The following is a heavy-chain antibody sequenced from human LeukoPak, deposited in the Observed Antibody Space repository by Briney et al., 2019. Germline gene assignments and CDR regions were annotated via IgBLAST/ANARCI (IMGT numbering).Heavy chain of an antibody. D-gene: IGHD3-22*01. CDR2: ISGSGGST. Sequence: PGGSLRLSCAASGFTFSSYAMSWVRQAPGKGLEWVSAISGSGGSTYYADSVEGRFTIPRDNSKNTLYLQMNSLRAEDTAVYYCATEIYDSSGYYRADYWGQGTLVTVSS. CDR1: GFTFSSYA. CDR3: ATEIYDSSGYYRADY. J-gene: IGHJ4*02. V-gene: IGHV3-23*01.